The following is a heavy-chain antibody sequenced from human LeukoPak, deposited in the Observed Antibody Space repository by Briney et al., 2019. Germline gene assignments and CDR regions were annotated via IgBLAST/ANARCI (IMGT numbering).Heavy chain of an antibody. CDR2: INPKSGGT. CDR1: GYTFTGYY. CDR3: ARGGGSSSWEYLFDY. J-gene: IGHJ4*02. D-gene: IGHD6-13*01. V-gene: IGHV1-2*02. Sequence: ASVKVSCKASGYTFTGYYMHWVRQAPEQGLEWMGWINPKSGGTNYAQKFQGRVTMTRDTSISTAYMELSRLRSDDTAVYYCARGGGSSSWEYLFDYWGQGTLVTVSS.